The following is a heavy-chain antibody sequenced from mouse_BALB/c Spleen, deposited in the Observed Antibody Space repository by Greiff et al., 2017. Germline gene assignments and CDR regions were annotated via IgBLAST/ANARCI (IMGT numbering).Heavy chain of an antibody. Sequence: EVQVVESGGGLVKPGGSLKLSCAASGFTFSSYAMSWVRQTPEKRLEWVASISSGGSTYYPDSVKGRFTISRDNARNILYLQMSSLRSEDTAMYYCARGGYYAYWGQGTLVTVSA. D-gene: IGHD2-3*01. J-gene: IGHJ3*01. CDR2: ISSGGST. CDR1: GFTFSSYA. V-gene: IGHV5-6-5*01. CDR3: ARGGYYAY.